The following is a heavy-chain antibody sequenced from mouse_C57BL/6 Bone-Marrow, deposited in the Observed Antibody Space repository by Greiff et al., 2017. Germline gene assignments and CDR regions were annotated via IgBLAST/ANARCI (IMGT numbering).Heavy chain of an antibody. J-gene: IGHJ2*01. V-gene: IGHV5-6*01. CDR2: ISSGGSYT. CDR1: GFTFSSYG. CDR3: ARHTLYYFDY. Sequence: EVKLVESGGDLVKPGGSLKLSCAASGFTFSSYGMSWVRQTPDKRLGWVATISSGGSYTAYPDSVKGRFTISRDNAKNTLYLQMSSLKSEDTAMYYCARHTLYYFDYWGQGTTLTVSS.